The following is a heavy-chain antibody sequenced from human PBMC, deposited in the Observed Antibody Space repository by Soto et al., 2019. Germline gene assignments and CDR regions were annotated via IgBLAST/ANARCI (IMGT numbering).Heavy chain of an antibody. CDR2: IYPGDSDT. CDR1: GYSFTSYW. J-gene: IGHJ3*02. D-gene: IGHD4-17*01. CDR3: ASHLRHGAFDI. V-gene: IGHV5-51*01. Sequence: GEALKSSCKRSGYSFTSYWIGWVRQMPGKGLEWMGIIYPGDSDTRYSPSFQGQVTISADKSITTAYLQWSSLKASDTAMYYCASHLRHGAFDIWGQGTMVTVSS.